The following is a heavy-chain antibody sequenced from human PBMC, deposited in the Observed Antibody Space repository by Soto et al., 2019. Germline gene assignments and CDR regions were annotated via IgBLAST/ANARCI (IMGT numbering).Heavy chain of an antibody. V-gene: IGHV4-31*03. CDR3: ARGADYDFWSGYYDKNYYYYMDV. J-gene: IGHJ6*03. CDR1: GCSISSGGYY. Sequence: PSETLSLTCTVSGCSISSGGYYWSWIRQHPGKGLEWIGYIYYSGSTYYNPSLKSRVTISVDTSKNQFSLKLSSVTAADTAVYYCARGADYDFWSGYYDKNYYYYMDVWGKGTTVTVSS. D-gene: IGHD3-3*01. CDR2: IYYSGST.